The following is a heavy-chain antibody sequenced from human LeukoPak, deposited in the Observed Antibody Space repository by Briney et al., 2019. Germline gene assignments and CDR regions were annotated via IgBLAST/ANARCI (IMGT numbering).Heavy chain of an antibody. V-gene: IGHV3-30*18. D-gene: IGHD3-9*01. CDR3: AKDYHLAGYYGPFYY. J-gene: IGHJ4*02. CDR2: ISKDGNNK. CDR1: GFTFSDYG. Sequence: PGGSLRLSCAASGFTFSDYGIHWVRQAPGKGLEWVAVISKDGNNKDYADSLKGRFTISRDNSNGTVYLQMNSLGADDAAVYYCAKDYHLAGYYGPFYYWGQGTLATVSS.